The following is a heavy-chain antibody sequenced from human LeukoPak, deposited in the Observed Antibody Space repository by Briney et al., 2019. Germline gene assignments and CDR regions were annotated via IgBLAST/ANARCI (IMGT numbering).Heavy chain of an antibody. CDR2: IYYSGST. CDR1: GGSISSYY. V-gene: IGHV4-59*01. J-gene: IGHJ5*02. Sequence: PSETLSLTCTVSGGSISSYYWSWIRQPPGKGLEWIGHIYYSGSTNYNPSLKSRVTISVDTSKNQFSLKLSSVTAADTAVYYCARDRSVNWFDPWGQGTLVTVSS. CDR3: ARDRSVNWFDP.